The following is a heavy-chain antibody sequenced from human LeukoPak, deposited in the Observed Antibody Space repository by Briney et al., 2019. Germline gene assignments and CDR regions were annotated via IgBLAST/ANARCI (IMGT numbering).Heavy chain of an antibody. CDR2: ISGSGGST. CDR1: GFTFSSYA. CDR3: AKETMIVVVITGAYFDY. Sequence: GGSLRLSCAASGFTFSSYAMSWVRQAPGKGLEWVSAISGSGGSTYYADSVKGRFTISRDNSKNTLYLQMNSLRAEDTAVYYCAKETMIVVVITGAYFDYWGQGTLVTVSS. J-gene: IGHJ4*02. D-gene: IGHD3-22*01. V-gene: IGHV3-23*01.